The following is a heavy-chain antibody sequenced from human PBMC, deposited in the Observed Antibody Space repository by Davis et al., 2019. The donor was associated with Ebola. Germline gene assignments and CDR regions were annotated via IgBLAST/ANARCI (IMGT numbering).Heavy chain of an antibody. D-gene: IGHD3-10*01. CDR1: GYTFTSYY. V-gene: IGHV1-46*01. CDR2: INPSGGST. Sequence: ASVKVSCKASGYTFTSYYMHWVRQAPGQGLEWMGIINPSGGSTSYAQKFQGRVTMTRDTSTSTVYMELSSLRSEDTAVYYCARARVHGVREYYYYMDVWGKGTTVTVSS. J-gene: IGHJ6*03. CDR3: ARARVHGVREYYYYMDV.